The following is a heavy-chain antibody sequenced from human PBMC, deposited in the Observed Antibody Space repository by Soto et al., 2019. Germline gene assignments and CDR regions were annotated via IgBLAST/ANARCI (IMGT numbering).Heavy chain of an antibody. CDR3: ARAPYSSSGLDV. CDR2: ISSGGSYT. CDR1: GFTFSDYY. J-gene: IGHJ6*02. D-gene: IGHD6-6*01. V-gene: IGHV3-11*06. Sequence: PGGSLRLSCAASGFTFSDYYMNWIRQAPGKGLEWVSYISSGGSYTNYADSVKGRFTVSRDDARNSLSLQMNSLRADDTAVYYCARAPYSSSGLDVWGQGTTVTVSS.